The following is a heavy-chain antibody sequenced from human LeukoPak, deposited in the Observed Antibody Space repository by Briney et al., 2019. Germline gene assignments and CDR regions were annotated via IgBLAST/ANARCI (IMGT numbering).Heavy chain of an antibody. D-gene: IGHD1-26*01. V-gene: IGHV4-31*03. J-gene: IGHJ4*02. CDR3: ARDVGASIDY. Sequence: SETLSLTCTVSGGSISSGGYYWSWIRQHPGKGLEWIGYIYYSGSTYYNPSLKSRVTISVDTSKNQFSLELSSVTAADTAVYYCARDVGASIDYWGQGTLVTISS. CDR2: IYYSGST. CDR1: GGSISSGGYY.